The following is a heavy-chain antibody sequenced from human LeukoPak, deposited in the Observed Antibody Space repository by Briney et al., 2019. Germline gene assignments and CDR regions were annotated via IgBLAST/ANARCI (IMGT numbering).Heavy chain of an antibody. CDR2: ISSSGSTI. Sequence: GGSLRLSCAASGFTFSDYYMSWIRQAPGKGLEWVSYISSSGSTIYYADSVKGRFTISRDNAKNSLYLQMNSLRAEDTAVYYCATHAPPRYYDFWSGYYAFDYWGQGTLVTVSS. J-gene: IGHJ4*02. V-gene: IGHV3-11*01. CDR1: GFTFSDYY. D-gene: IGHD3-3*01. CDR3: ATHAPPRYYDFWSGYYAFDY.